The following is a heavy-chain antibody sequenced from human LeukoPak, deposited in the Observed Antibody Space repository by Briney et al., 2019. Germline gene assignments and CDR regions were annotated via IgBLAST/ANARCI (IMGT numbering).Heavy chain of an antibody. CDR1: GFAFADFY. V-gene: IGHV3-7*01. D-gene: IGHD3-3*02. Sequence: GGSLRLSCTASGFAFADFYMSWVRQAPGKGLEWVANIDEHGEGKHYVDSVKGRFTISRDNTKNSLYLDMTYLRAEDTATYFCARASPGVIFNYFDYWGQGTLVPVSS. CDR2: IDEHGEGK. CDR3: ARASPGVIFNYFDY. J-gene: IGHJ4*01.